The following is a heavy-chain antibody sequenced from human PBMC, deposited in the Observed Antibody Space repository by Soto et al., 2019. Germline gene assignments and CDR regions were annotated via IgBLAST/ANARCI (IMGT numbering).Heavy chain of an antibody. D-gene: IGHD6-13*01. V-gene: IGHV3-30-3*01. J-gene: IGHJ4*02. CDR3: ARALWSIAAADADY. CDR1: GFTFSSYA. Sequence: QVQLVESGGGVVQPGRSLRLSCAASGFTFSSYAMHWVRQAPGKGLEWVAVISYDGSNKYYADSVKDRFTISRDNSKNTLYLQMNSLRAEDTAVYYCARALWSIAAADADYWGQGTLVTVSS. CDR2: ISYDGSNK.